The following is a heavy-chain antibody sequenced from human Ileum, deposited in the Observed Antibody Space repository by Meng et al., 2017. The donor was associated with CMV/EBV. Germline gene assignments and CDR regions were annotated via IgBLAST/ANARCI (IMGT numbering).Heavy chain of an antibody. CDR1: GGSISSSNYY. CDR3: GGGYSGAFHY. Sequence: QVSGPGRVGPADTLALTCSVTGGSISSSNYYWGWIRQPLGKGLKWICIINYSDSTYYNPSLKSRVTLSRDTSKNQFSLTMDSLTAADTAVYYCGGGYSGAFHYWGQGTLVTVSS. CDR2: INYSDST. J-gene: IGHJ4*02. V-gene: IGHV4-39*07. D-gene: IGHD2-15*01.